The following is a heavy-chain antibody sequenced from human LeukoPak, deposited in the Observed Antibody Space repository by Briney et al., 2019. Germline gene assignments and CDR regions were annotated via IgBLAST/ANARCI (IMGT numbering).Heavy chain of an antibody. CDR1: RFTLRSYR. V-gene: IGHV3-21*01. CDR2: FCSSSSYI. D-gene: IGHD6-13*01. J-gene: IGHJ6*03. CDR3: ARGWYSSSWNIKTCYYYMDV. Sequence: GGDLILYCVGSRFTLRSYRMNWARQAPGTGLEWVSSFCSSSSYIYYAGAVKSRFTISSENAMNTLYLQMNSLSAEDTAVYYCARGWYSSSWNIKTCYYYMDVWGKGTTVTVSS.